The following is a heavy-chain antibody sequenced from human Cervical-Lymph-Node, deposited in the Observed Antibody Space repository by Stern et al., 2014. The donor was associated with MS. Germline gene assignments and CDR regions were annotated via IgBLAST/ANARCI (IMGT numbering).Heavy chain of an antibody. J-gene: IGHJ4*02. CDR2: ISYDGSSQ. CDR3: ARPAAARYFDY. D-gene: IGHD6-25*01. CDR1: GFTFGRHS. Sequence: VQLVESGGGVVQPGRSLRLSCAASGFTFGRHSLHWVRQAPGQGLEWVADISYDGSSQHYADSVKGRFTISRDNSNNTLYLQMNSLRVEDTAMYYCARPAAARYFDYWGQGSQVTVSS. V-gene: IGHV3-30-3*01.